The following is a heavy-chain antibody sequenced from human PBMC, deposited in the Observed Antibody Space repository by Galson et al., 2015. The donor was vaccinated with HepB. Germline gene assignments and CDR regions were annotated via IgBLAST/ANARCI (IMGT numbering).Heavy chain of an antibody. J-gene: IGHJ6*02. D-gene: IGHD6-19*01. CDR3: SRGKSLRGSGWPYYYYGMDV. CDR2: ISYDGSNK. CDR1: GFTFSSYG. Sequence: SLRLSCAASGFTFSSYGMHWVRQAPGKGLEWVAVISYDGSNKYYADSVKGRFTISRDNSKNTLYLQMNSLRAEDTAVYYCSRGKSLRGSGWPYYYYGMDVWGQGTTVTVSS. V-gene: IGHV3-30*03.